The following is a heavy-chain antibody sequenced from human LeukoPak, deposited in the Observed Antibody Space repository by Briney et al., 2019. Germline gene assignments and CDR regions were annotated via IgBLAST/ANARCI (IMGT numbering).Heavy chain of an antibody. Sequence: GGSLRLSCAASGFTFSNYWMTWVRQAPGKGLEWVSGISNGGGNTNYADSVKVRFTISRDNAKNTVHLQMDSLRAEDTAIYYCAKGDSSAYFSPLDSWGQGTLVTVSS. V-gene: IGHV3-23*01. D-gene: IGHD3-22*01. CDR1: GFTFSNYW. J-gene: IGHJ4*02. CDR2: ISNGGGNT. CDR3: AKGDSSAYFSPLDS.